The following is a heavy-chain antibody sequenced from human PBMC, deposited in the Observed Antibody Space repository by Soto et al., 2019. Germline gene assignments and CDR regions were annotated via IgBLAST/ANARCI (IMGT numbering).Heavy chain of an antibody. V-gene: IGHV4-34*01. CDR3: ARETQVLRFLEWLPQTMDV. CDR2: INHSGST. D-gene: IGHD3-3*01. J-gene: IGHJ6*02. CDR1: GGSFSGYY. Sequence: SLTCAVYGGSFSGYYWSWIRQPPGKGLEWIGEINHSGSTNYNPSLKSRVTISVDTSKNQFSLKLSSVTAADTAVYYCARETQVLRFLEWLPQTMDVWGQGTTVTVSS.